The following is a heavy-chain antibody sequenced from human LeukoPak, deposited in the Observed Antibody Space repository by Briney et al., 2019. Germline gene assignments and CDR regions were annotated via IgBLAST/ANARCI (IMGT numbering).Heavy chain of an antibody. J-gene: IGHJ5*02. V-gene: IGHV4-34*01. Sequence: PSETLSLTCAVYGGSFSGYYWSWIRQPPGKGLGWIGEINHSGSTNYNPSLKSRVTISVDTSKNQFSLKLSSVTAADTAVYYCARHRVSQRSNWFGPWGQRTLVTVSS. D-gene: IGHD6-25*01. CDR3: ARHRVSQRSNWFGP. CDR1: GGSFSGYY. CDR2: INHSGST.